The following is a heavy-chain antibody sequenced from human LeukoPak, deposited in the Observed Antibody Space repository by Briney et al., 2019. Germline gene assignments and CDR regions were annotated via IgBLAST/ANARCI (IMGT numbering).Heavy chain of an antibody. J-gene: IGHJ4*02. Sequence: ASVKVSCKASGYTFTSYDINWVRQATGQGLEWMGWMNPNSGNTGYAQKFQGRVTMTRDSSISTACMELSRLRYDDAAVYYCAREGYCSSTSCYGGSDYFDYWGQGTLVTVSS. V-gene: IGHV1-8*01. CDR3: AREGYCSSTSCYGGSDYFDY. D-gene: IGHD2-2*01. CDR1: GYTFTSYD. CDR2: MNPNSGNT.